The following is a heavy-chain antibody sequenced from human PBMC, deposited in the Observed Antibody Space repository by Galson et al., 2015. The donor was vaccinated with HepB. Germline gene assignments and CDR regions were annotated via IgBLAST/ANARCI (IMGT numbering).Heavy chain of an antibody. CDR2: IDWDDDK. D-gene: IGHD6-13*01. J-gene: IGHJ6*02. CDR3: ARFVYSSSWSGYYGMDV. V-gene: IGHV2-70*01. CDR1: GFSLSTSGMC. Sequence: PALVKPTQTLTLTCTFSGFSLSTSGMCVSWIRQPPGKALEWLALIDWDDDKYYSTSLKTRLTISKDTSKNQVVLTMTNMDPVDTATYYCARFVYSSSWSGYYGMDVWGQGTTVTVSS.